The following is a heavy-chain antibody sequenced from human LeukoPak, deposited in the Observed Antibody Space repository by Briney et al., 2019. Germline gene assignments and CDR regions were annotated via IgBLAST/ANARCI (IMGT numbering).Heavy chain of an antibody. Sequence: SETLSRTCTVSGGSINSTRYYWGWIRQPPGRGLEWIGSIYYSGDTHYNPSLRSRVTISVDTSKNQFSLKMNSMTAADTSVYYCATGSMTTRYYYYFYMDVWGKGTTVTVSS. J-gene: IGHJ6*03. CDR1: GGSINSTRYY. V-gene: IGHV4-39*01. CDR2: IYYSGDT. CDR3: ATGSMTTRYYYYFYMDV. D-gene: IGHD4-11*01.